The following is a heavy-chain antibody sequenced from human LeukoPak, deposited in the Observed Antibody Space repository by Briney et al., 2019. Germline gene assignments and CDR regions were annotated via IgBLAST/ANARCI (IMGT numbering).Heavy chain of an antibody. CDR3: ATLGNGRTFDN. J-gene: IGHJ4*02. CDR1: GGSISSSNYY. D-gene: IGHD1-26*01. CDR2: IYYSGAT. Sequence: SETLSLTCTVSGGSISSSNYYGGGIRQPPGKGLEWIGSIYYSGATFYNPSLKSRVTISVDTSKNHFSLKLISVTAADTAVYYCATLGNGRTFDNWGQGTLVTVSS. V-gene: IGHV4-39*07.